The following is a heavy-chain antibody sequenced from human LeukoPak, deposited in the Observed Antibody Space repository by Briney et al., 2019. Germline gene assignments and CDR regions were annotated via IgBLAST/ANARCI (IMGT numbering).Heavy chain of an antibody. Sequence: GGSLRLSCTASGFTFSTYAMSWVRQAPGKGLEWVANISPDGSVKNHVASVKGRLTISRDNAKTTLYLQMNSLSAEDTAVYYCARDLNWGDFDYWGQGTLSPSPQ. CDR2: ISPDGSVK. D-gene: IGHD7-27*01. V-gene: IGHV3-7*01. CDR3: ARDLNWGDFDY. J-gene: IGHJ4*02. CDR1: GFTFSTYA.